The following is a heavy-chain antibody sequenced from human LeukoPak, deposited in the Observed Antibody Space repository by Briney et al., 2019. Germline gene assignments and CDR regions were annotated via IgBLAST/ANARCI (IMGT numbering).Heavy chain of an antibody. CDR3: ARGTFSLDGDNVFDY. CDR2: IYYSGST. V-gene: IGHV4-59*01. J-gene: IGHJ4*02. D-gene: IGHD3-9*01. Sequence: SETLSLTCTVSGGSISSYYWSWIRQPPGKGLEWLGYIYYSGSTNYNPSLKSRVTISVDTSKNQFSLKLSSVTAADTAVYYCARGTFSLDGDNVFDYWGQGTLVTVSS. CDR1: GGSISSYY.